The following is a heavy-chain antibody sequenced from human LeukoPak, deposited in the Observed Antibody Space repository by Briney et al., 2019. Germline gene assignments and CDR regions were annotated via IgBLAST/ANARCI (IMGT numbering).Heavy chain of an antibody. J-gene: IGHJ3*02. CDR2: IYYSGST. CDR1: GGSISSYY. V-gene: IGHV4-59*08. Sequence: SETLSLTCTVSGGSISSYYWSWIRQPPGKGLEWIGYIYYSGSTNYNPSLKSRVTISVDTSKNQFSLKLSSVTAADTAVYYCAKGRHDFRSGYSNAFDIWGQGTMVTVSS. D-gene: IGHD3-3*01. CDR3: AKGRHDFRSGYSNAFDI.